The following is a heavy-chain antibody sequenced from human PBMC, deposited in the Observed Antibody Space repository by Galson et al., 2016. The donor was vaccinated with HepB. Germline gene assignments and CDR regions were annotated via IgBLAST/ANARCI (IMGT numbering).Heavy chain of an antibody. Sequence: SLRLSCAASGFTFSSNWMAWVRQAPGKGLEWVANIKQDGTEKYYVDSVKGRFTISKDNAKNSLYLQLNSLRAEDTAVYYCVSNAGWKYDYWGQVTLVTVSS. J-gene: IGHJ4*02. CDR1: GFTFSSNW. CDR3: VSNAGWKYDY. CDR2: IKQDGTEK. D-gene: IGHD1-1*01. V-gene: IGHV3-7*01.